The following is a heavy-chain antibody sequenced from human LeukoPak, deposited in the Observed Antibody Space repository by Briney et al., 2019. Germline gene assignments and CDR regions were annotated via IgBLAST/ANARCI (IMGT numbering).Heavy chain of an antibody. J-gene: IGHJ4*02. CDR1: GFTFSDYY. Sequence: GGSLRLSCAASGFTFSDYYMSWIRQAPGKGLEWVSYISSSGSTIYYADSVKGRFTISRDNAKNSLYLQMNSLRAEDTAVYYCARTYYYDSSGYQMYYFDYWGQGTLVTVAS. CDR3: ARTYYYDSSGYQMYYFDY. D-gene: IGHD3-22*01. V-gene: IGHV3-11*04. CDR2: ISSSGSTI.